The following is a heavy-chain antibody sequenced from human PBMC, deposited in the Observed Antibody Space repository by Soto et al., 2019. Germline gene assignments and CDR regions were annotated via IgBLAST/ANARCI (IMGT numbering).Heavy chain of an antibody. J-gene: IGHJ5*02. CDR2: INHSGST. V-gene: IGHV4-34*01. D-gene: IGHD2-21*01. Sequence: SETLSLTCAVYGGSFSGYYWSWIRQPPGKGLEWIGGINHSGSTNYNPSLKSRVTISVDTSKNQFSLKLSSVTAADTAVYYCARQHESWGQGTLVTVSS. CDR1: GGSFSGYY. CDR3: ARQHES.